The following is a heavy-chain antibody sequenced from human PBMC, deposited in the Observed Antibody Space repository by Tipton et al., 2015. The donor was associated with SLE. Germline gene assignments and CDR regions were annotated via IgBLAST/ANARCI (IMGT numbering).Heavy chain of an antibody. CDR2: FSYSGNT. Sequence: TLSLTCTVSGDSISRSVYYWDWIRQPPGKGLEWIGSFSYSGNTYFNPSLKSRVTAAADRSKNQVSLRLTSVTVADTAVYYCATESIAVAGALDSWGLGTLVTVSS. CDR3: ATESIAVAGALDS. V-gene: IGHV4-39*07. CDR1: GDSISRSVYY. D-gene: IGHD6-19*01. J-gene: IGHJ4*02.